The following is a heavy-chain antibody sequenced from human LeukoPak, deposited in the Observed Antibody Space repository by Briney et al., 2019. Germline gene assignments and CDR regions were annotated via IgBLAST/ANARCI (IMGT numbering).Heavy chain of an antibody. V-gene: IGHV4-4*02. Sequence: PSGTLSLTCAVSGASINSSNWWSWIRQPPGKGLEWIGKINQSGSTNYNPSLKRRVTISIDTSKNQFSLKLSSVTAADTAVYYCAVGATDYWGQGTLVTVSS. J-gene: IGHJ4*02. CDR3: AVGATDY. D-gene: IGHD1-26*01. CDR2: INQSGST. CDR1: GASINSSNW.